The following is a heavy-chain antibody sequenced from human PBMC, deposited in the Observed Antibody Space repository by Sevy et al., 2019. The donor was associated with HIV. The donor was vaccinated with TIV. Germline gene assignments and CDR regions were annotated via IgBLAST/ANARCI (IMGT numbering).Heavy chain of an antibody. J-gene: IGHJ4*02. CDR2: ISYDGRNNK. CDR3: ARDRGEILHSAFDY. CDR1: GFRFSDYS. Sequence: GGSLRLSCAASGFRFSDYSMHWVRQAPGKGLEWVAVISYDGRNNKYNVDSVKGRFTISRDNSKNTLSLQMNSLRAEDSAIYYCARDRGEILHSAFDYWGQGTLVTVSS. V-gene: IGHV3-30*14. D-gene: IGHD3-16*01.